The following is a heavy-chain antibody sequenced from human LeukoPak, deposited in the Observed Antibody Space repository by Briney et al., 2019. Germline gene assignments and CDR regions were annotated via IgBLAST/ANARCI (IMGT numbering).Heavy chain of an antibody. CDR2: IWYDGGNK. CDR1: GFAFSSYG. CDR3: ARDQEGQYYYYYYGMDV. J-gene: IGHJ6*02. Sequence: GGSLRLSCAASGFAFSSYGMHWVRQAPGKGLEWVAVIWYDGGNKYYADSVKGRFTISRDNSKNTLYLQMNSLRAEDTAVYYCARDQEGQYYYYYYGMDVWGQGTTVTVSS. V-gene: IGHV3-33*01.